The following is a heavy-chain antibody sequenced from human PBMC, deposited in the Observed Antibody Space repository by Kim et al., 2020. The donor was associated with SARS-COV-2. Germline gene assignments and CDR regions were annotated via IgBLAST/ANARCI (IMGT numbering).Heavy chain of an antibody. Sequence: KGRFTISRDNSKNTLYLQMNSLRAEDTAVYYCAKDPRGLRYFDWLSNFDYWGQGTLVTVSS. D-gene: IGHD3-9*01. V-gene: IGHV3-23*01. J-gene: IGHJ4*02. CDR3: AKDPRGLRYFDWLSNFDY.